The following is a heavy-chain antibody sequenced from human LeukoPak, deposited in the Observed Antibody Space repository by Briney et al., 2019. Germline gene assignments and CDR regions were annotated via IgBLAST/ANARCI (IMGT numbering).Heavy chain of an antibody. CDR3: ARQHDYADY. CDR1: GFTFSSYW. Sequence: GGSLRLSCAASGFTFSSYWMSWVRQAPGKGLEGVANIQQHGSEKFYVDSVKGRFTISRDDASNSLYLQMNSLRAEDTAVYYCARQHDYADYWGQGTLVTVSS. CDR2: IQQHGSEK. D-gene: IGHD2-21*01. V-gene: IGHV3-7*01. J-gene: IGHJ4*02.